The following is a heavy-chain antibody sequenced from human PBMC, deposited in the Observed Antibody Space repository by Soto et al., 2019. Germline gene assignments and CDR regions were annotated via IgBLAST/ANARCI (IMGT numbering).Heavy chain of an antibody. CDR1: GFTLSSYA. CDR3: AKRRGAGGHFDY. CDR2: VSIGGST. V-gene: IGHV3-23*01. J-gene: IGHJ4*02. Sequence: VQLLESGGGLVQPEGSLRLSCAASGFTLSSYAMGWVRQAPGKGLEWVSVVSIGGSTHYSDSVTGRFTISRDSSKNTLSLQLNILRAEDTAVYYCAKRRGAGGHFDYWGQGALVTVSS. D-gene: IGHD2-15*01.